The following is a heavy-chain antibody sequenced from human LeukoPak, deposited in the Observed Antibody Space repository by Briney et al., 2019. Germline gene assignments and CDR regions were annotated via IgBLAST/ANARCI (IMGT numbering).Heavy chain of an antibody. CDR2: IYYSGTT. J-gene: IGHJ6*04. CDR1: GASITSSY. CDR3: GGEPRLLDV. D-gene: IGHD2-15*01. Sequence: PSETPSLTCTVSGASITSSYWSWFRQPPGGELESIGYIYYSGTTKSNPSLESRVTISVDTSENQVSLKLSFVTAADTATYYCGGEPRLLDVWGKGITVTVSS. V-gene: IGHV4-59*01.